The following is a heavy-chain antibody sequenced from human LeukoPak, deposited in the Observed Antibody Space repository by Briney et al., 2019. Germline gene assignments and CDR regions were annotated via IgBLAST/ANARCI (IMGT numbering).Heavy chain of an antibody. D-gene: IGHD4-17*01. CDR2: IGSRAGNI. V-gene: IGHV3-21*01. J-gene: IGHJ4*02. CDR1: VFTFSNYS. Sequence: PGGSLRLSCAASVFTFSNYSMNWVRQAPGKGREGVAFIGSRAGNIYYADSVKGRLTISRDNPKNSLYLQMNSLRAEDTAVYYCARETEPLDYGDSTNLDYWGQGTLVTVSS. CDR3: ARETEPLDYGDSTNLDY.